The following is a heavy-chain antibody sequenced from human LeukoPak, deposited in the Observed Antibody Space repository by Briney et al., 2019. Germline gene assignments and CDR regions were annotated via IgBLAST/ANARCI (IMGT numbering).Heavy chain of an antibody. CDR1: GYTFTSYD. Sequence: ASVKVSCKASGYTFTSYDISWVRQAPGQGLEWMGGIIPIFGTANYAQKFQGKVTITADESTSTAYMELSSLRSEDTAVYYCARDALSIAVAINDYWGQGTLVTVSS. D-gene: IGHD6-19*01. CDR3: ARDALSIAVAINDY. V-gene: IGHV1-69*13. J-gene: IGHJ4*02. CDR2: IIPIFGTA.